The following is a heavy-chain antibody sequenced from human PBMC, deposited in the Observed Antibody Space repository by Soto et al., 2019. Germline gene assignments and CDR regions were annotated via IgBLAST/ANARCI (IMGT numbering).Heavy chain of an antibody. V-gene: IGHV2-5*02. CDR3: AHSLRDYDSSGYPYWYFDL. CDR1: GFSLSTSGVG. D-gene: IGHD3-22*01. Sequence: QITLKESGPTLVKPTQTLTLTCTFSGFSLSTSGVGVGWIRQPPGKALEWLALIYWDDDKRYSPSLKSRLTITKDTXXNXVXXTMTNMDPVDTATYYCAHSLRDYDSSGYPYWYFDLWGRGTLVTVSS. CDR2: IYWDDDK. J-gene: IGHJ2*01.